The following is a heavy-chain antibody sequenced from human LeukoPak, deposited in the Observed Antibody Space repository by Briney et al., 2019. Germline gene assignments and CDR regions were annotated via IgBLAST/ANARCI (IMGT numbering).Heavy chain of an antibody. D-gene: IGHD4-17*01. CDR3: ARAGGSTVSHSDY. CDR1: GFTFSSYS. V-gene: IGHV3-21*04. Sequence: PGGSLRLSCAASGFTFSSYSMNWVRQAPGKGLEWVSSISSSSSYIYYADSVKGRFTISRDNAKNSLYLQMNSLRAEDTAVYYCARAGGSTVSHSDYWGQGTLVTVSS. J-gene: IGHJ4*02. CDR2: ISSSSSYI.